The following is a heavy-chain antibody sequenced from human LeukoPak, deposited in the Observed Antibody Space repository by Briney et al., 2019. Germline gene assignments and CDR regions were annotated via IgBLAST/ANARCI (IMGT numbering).Heavy chain of an antibody. CDR2: INPNRGDT. CDR1: GDTFTCHY. D-gene: IGHD3-10*01. CDR3: ARGYYYGSGNDAFDA. V-gene: IGHV1-2*02. Sequence: GASVKVSCTASGDTFTCHYMHWVRQAPGQGHEWMGWINPNRGDTNYAQKFQGRVTMTGDTSINTAYMELSRLKSDDTAIYYCARGYYYGSGNDAFDAWGQGTMVIVSS. J-gene: IGHJ3*01.